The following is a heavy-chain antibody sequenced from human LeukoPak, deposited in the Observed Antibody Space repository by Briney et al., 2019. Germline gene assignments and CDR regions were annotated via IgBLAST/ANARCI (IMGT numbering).Heavy chain of an antibody. CDR1: GGSFSGYY. CDR3: VTYYFDSSGPKKNY. J-gene: IGHJ4*02. Sequence: PSETLSLTCAVYGGSFSGYYWSWIRQPPGKGLEWIGEINHSGSTNYNPSLKSRVTISVDTSKKQFSLKLSSVTAADTAVYYCVTYYFDSSGPKKNYWGQGSLVTVSS. V-gene: IGHV4-34*01. CDR2: INHSGST. D-gene: IGHD3-22*01.